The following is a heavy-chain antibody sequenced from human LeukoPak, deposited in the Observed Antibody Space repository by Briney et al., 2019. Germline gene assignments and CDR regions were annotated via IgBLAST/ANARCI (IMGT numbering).Heavy chain of an antibody. D-gene: IGHD1-14*01. CDR2: IYYSGST. CDR1: GGSLSSYY. CDR3: ASGPFLTFDHTPEGYYHYYMDV. V-gene: IGHV4-59*01. J-gene: IGHJ6*03. Sequence: SETLSLTCTVSGGSLSSYYWSWIRQPPGKGLEWIGYIYYSGSTNYNPSLKSRVTISVDTSKNQFSLKLSSVTAADTAVYYCASGPFLTFDHTPEGYYHYYMDVWGPGTTVTTSS.